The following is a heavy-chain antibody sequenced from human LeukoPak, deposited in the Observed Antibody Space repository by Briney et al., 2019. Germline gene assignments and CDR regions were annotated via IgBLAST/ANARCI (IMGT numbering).Heavy chain of an antibody. D-gene: IGHD3-22*01. Sequence: RGESLKISCKGSGYSFPNYWIGWVRQMPGKGLERIAIIYPGDSGTRYSPSFQGQVTISADKSISTAYLQWTSLKASDTAMYYCARSDYYDRSGYSFRVLDYWGQGTLVTVSS. CDR2: IYPGDSGT. V-gene: IGHV5-51*01. CDR3: ARSDYYDRSGYSFRVLDY. J-gene: IGHJ4*02. CDR1: GYSFPNYW.